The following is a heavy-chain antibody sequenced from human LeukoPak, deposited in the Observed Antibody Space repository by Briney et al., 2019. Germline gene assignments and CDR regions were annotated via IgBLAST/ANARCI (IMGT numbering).Heavy chain of an antibody. J-gene: IGHJ5*02. Sequence: GGSLRLSCAASGFTFSSYAMSWVRQAPGKGLEWVSAISGSGSSTYYADSVKGRFTISRDNSKNTLYLQMNSLRAEDTAVYYCARRHYDIPWAFDPWGQGTLVTVSS. V-gene: IGHV3-23*01. CDR1: GFTFSSYA. D-gene: IGHD3-9*01. CDR2: ISGSGSST. CDR3: ARRHYDIPWAFDP.